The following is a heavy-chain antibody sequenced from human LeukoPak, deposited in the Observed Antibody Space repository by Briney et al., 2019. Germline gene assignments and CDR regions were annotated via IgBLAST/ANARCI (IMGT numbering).Heavy chain of an antibody. D-gene: IGHD4-23*01. V-gene: IGHV4-34*01. CDR2: INHSGST. Sequence: SETLSLTCAVYGGSFSGYYWSWIRQPPGKGLEWIGEINHSGSTNYNPSLKSRVTISVDTSKNQISLKLSSVTAADTAVYYCASGYGGDPFDYWGQGTLVTVSS. CDR1: GGSFSGYY. CDR3: ASGYGGDPFDY. J-gene: IGHJ4*02.